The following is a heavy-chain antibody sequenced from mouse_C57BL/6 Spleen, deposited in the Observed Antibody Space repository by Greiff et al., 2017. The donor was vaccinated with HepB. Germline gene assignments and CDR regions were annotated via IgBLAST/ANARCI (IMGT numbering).Heavy chain of an antibody. V-gene: IGHV1-7*01. CDR1: GYTFTSYW. D-gene: IGHD2-4*01. CDR2: INPSSGYT. J-gene: IGHJ4*01. Sequence: QVQLQQSGAELAKPGASVKLSCKASGYTFTSYWMHWVKQRPGQGLEWIGYINPSSGYTKYNQKFKDKATLTADKSSSTAYMQLSSLTYEDSAVYYCARGDYDEDYAMDYWGQGTSVTVSS. CDR3: ARGDYDEDYAMDY.